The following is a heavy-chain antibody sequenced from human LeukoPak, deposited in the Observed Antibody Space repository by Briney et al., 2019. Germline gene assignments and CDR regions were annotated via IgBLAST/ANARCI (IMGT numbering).Heavy chain of an antibody. J-gene: IGHJ4*02. CDR3: AKGGYCSSITCYVDY. D-gene: IGHD2-2*01. Sequence: PGGSLRLSCAASGFTFNNYAMSWVRQAPGKGLEWVSGISGSGSSTYYADSVKGRFTISRDNSKNMLYMQMNGLRAEDTAAYYCAKGGYCSSITCYVDYWGQGTLVTVSS. CDR2: ISGSGSST. V-gene: IGHV3-23*01. CDR1: GFTFNNYA.